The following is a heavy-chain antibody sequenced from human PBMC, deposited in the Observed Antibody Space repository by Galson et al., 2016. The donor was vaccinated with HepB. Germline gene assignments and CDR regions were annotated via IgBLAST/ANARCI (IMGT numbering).Heavy chain of an antibody. Sequence: SVKVSCKASAYMFSNHAIAWVRQAPGQGLEWMGWINDYNGHTNYAQRFQDRVTMTTHTSTSTAYLELRGLKSDDTAVYYCARVSGFDFWSGYYSHWHFDLWGRGTLVTVSS. V-gene: IGHV1-18*01. CDR2: INDYNGHT. CDR3: ARVSGFDFWSGYYSHWHFDL. CDR1: AYMFSNHA. D-gene: IGHD3-3*01. J-gene: IGHJ2*01.